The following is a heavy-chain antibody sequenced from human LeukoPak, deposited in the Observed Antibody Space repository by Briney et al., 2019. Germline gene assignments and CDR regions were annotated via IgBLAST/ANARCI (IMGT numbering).Heavy chain of an antibody. J-gene: IGHJ4*02. V-gene: IGHV3-48*04. CDR1: GFIFSSYA. CDR3: ATYGDYGFDY. D-gene: IGHD4-17*01. CDR2: ISSSGSTI. Sequence: GGSLRLSCEASGFIFSSYAMSWVRQAPGKGLEWVSYISSSGSTIYYADSVKGRFTISRDNAKNSLYLQMNSLRAEDTAVYYCATYGDYGFDYWGQGTLVTVSS.